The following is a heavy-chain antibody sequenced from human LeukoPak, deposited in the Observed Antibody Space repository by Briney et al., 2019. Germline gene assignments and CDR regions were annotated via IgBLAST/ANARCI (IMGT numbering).Heavy chain of an antibody. CDR3: ARDSDLLYSSSWFAEGVGMDV. CDR1: GYTFTSYG. D-gene: IGHD6-13*01. Sequence: ASVKVSCKASGYTFTSYGISWVRQAPGQGLEWMGWISAYNGNTNYAQKLQGRVTMTTDTSTSTAYMELRSLRSDDTAVYYCARDSDLLYSSSWFAEGVGMDVWGQGTTVTVSS. CDR2: ISAYNGNT. V-gene: IGHV1-18*01. J-gene: IGHJ6*02.